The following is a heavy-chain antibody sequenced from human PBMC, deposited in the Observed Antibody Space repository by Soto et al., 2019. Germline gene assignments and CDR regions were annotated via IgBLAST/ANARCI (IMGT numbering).Heavy chain of an antibody. V-gene: IGHV3-23*01. CDR3: AKDPLTRGWFDP. Sequence: GGSLRLSCAASGFTFSGNAMTWVRQAPGKGLDWVSGISAGGTTYYADSAKGRFTISRDNSKNTLYLQMNSLRADDTAVYYCAKDPLTRGWFDPWGQGTLVTVSS. J-gene: IGHJ5*02. CDR2: ISAGGTT. CDR1: GFTFSGNA.